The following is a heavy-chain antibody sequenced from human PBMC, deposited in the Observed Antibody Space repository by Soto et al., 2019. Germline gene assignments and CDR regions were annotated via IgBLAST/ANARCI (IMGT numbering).Heavy chain of an antibody. CDR2: IYHSGST. CDR1: GGSISSGGYS. D-gene: IGHD3-10*01. CDR3: ARDGSGSYYDYFDY. Sequence: QLQLQEYGSGLVKPSQTLSLTCAVSGGSISSGGYSWRWIRQPPGKGLEWIGYIYHSGSTSYNPSLKSRVTISVDRSKNQFSLKLSSVTAADTAVYYCARDGSGSYYDYFDYWCQGTLVTVSS. V-gene: IGHV4-30-2*01. J-gene: IGHJ4*02.